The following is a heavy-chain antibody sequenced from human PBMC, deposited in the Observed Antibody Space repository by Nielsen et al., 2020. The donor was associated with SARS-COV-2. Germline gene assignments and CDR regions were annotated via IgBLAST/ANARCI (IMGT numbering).Heavy chain of an antibody. CDR2: IRSRLNSYAT. CDR1: GFTLSGPA. CDR3: ARQDSSGWFKYYYYMDV. J-gene: IGHJ6*03. Sequence: GGSLRLSCAASGFTLSGPAMHWVRQASGKGLEWFGRIRSRLNSYATAYAASVKGRFTISRDDSSNTAYLQMNSLKTEDTAVYYCARQDSSGWFKYYYYMDVWGKGTTVTVSS. V-gene: IGHV3-73*01. D-gene: IGHD6-19*01.